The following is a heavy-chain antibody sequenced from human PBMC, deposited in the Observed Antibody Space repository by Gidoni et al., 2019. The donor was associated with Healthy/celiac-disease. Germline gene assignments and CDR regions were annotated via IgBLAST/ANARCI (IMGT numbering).Heavy chain of an antibody. D-gene: IGHD6-13*01. Sequence: QVQLQQWGAGLLKPSETLSLTCAVYGGSFSGYYWSWIRQPPGKGLEWIGEINHSGSTNYNPSLKSRVTISVDTSKNQFSLKLSSVTAADTAVYYCARGLGEQQLDPPAYYFDYWGQGTLVTVSS. CDR2: INHSGST. CDR1: GGSFSGYY. J-gene: IGHJ4*02. V-gene: IGHV4-34*01. CDR3: ARGLGEQQLDPPAYYFDY.